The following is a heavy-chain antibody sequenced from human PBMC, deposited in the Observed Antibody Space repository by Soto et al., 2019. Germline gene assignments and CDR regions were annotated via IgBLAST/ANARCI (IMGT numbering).Heavy chain of an antibody. J-gene: IGHJ6*02. CDR1: VFPFSTYW. CDR2: INNDGSTT. Sequence: PWGSLRLSCAASVFPFSTYWMHWFRQAPGKGPVWVSRINNDGSTTRYADSVKGRFTIPRDNAKNTLYLQMNSLRAEDTAVYYCASQGLYYYGLDVWGQGTTVTVSS. CDR3: ASQGLYYYGLDV. V-gene: IGHV3-74*01.